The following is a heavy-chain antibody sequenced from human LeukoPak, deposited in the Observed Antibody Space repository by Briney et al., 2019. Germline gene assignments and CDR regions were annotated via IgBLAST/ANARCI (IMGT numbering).Heavy chain of an antibody. CDR2: ISSSGSNM. Sequence: PGGSLRLSCAASGFTFSDYYMSWIRQTPEKGLEWISYISSSGSNMRYADSVKGRFTISRDNAQNSLYLQMNSLRAEDTAVYYCARDLPYDRSGYYYLAFDFWGQGTMVTVSS. V-gene: IGHV3-11*04. CDR1: GFTFSDYY. D-gene: IGHD3-22*01. J-gene: IGHJ3*01. CDR3: ARDLPYDRSGYYYLAFDF.